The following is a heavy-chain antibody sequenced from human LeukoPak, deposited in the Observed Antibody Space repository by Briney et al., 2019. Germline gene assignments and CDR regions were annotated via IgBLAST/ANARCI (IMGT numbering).Heavy chain of an antibody. CDR1: GFTVSGYG. Sequence: GGSLRLACAASGFTVSGYGMQWVRQAPGTGLEWVAVISYDGSNEYYGDSVKRRFTISRDNSKNTLYLQMNSLRAEDTAVYYCARRGNYHAFDIWGRGTMVTVSS. CDR3: ARRGNYHAFDI. J-gene: IGHJ3*02. CDR2: ISYDGSNE. V-gene: IGHV3-30*03. D-gene: IGHD1-7*01.